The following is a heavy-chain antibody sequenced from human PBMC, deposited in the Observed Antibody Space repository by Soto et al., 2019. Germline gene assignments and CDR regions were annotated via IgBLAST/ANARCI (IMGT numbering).Heavy chain of an antibody. J-gene: IGHJ4*02. CDR1: GYTFSNFW. Sequence: GESLKISCQCSGYTFSNFWIAWVRQLPGKGLEWMGIIYPGDYETRYSPSFHGKVTISADRCIGTAYLQWSSLEASHSAFYFCARSPRSSPYFDYWGQGALVTASS. V-gene: IGHV5-51*01. D-gene: IGHD6-13*01. CDR3: ARSPRSSPYFDY. CDR2: IYPGDYET.